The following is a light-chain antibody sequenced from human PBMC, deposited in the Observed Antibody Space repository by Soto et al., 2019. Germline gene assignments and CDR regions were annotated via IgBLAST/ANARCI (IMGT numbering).Light chain of an antibody. J-gene: IGKJ1*01. CDR3: QQSHNTPLT. Sequence: DIQMTQSPSSLSASVGDRVTITCRASQRVGSYLNWYQQKPGKAPTLLIYSASELQSVVSSRFSGSGSGTDLTRPIRNPQPEHFAVYYCQQSHNTPLTFGQGTKVEI. CDR2: SAS. CDR1: QRVGSY. V-gene: IGKV1-39*01.